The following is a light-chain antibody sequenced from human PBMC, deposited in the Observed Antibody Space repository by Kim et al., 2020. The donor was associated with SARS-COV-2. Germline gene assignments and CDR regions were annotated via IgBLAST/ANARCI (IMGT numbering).Light chain of an antibody. J-gene: IGKJ4*01. CDR3: LQDYTYPLT. CDR2: ATS. CDR1: QDIGID. V-gene: IGKV1-6*01. Sequence: ASVGDRVTITCRASQDIGIDLGWYQQKPGKAPKLLIYATSSLQSGVPSRFSGRGSGTDFTLTISSLQPEDFATYYCLQDYTYPLTFGGGTKVDIK.